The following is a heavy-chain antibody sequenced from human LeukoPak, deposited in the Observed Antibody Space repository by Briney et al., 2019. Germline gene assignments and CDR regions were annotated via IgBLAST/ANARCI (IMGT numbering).Heavy chain of an antibody. CDR3: AHHNYDISAVDY. J-gene: IGHJ4*02. D-gene: IGHD3-22*01. CDR2: IYWDDDK. CDR1: GFSLSTSGVG. Sequence: ESGPTLVKPTQTLTLTCTFSGFSLSTSGVGVAWIRQPPGKALEWLAHIYWDDDKRYSPSLKSRLTITKDTSKNQVVLTVTNMDPVDTATYYCAHHNYDISAVDYWGQGTLVTVSS. V-gene: IGHV2-5*02.